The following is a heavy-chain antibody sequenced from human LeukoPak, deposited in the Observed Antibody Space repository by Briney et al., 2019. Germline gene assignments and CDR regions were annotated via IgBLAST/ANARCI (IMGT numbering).Heavy chain of an antibody. CDR1: GFTFSSYA. Sequence: PGGSLRLSCAASGFTFSSYAMSWVRQAPGKGLEWLPAISGSGGSTYYADSVKGRFTISRDNSKNTLYLQMNSLRAEDTAVYYCAKDINDLSPYYDNSGYYNYWGQGTLVTVSS. J-gene: IGHJ4*02. V-gene: IGHV3-23*01. CDR2: ISGSGGST. D-gene: IGHD3-22*01. CDR3: AKDINDLSPYYDNSGYYNY.